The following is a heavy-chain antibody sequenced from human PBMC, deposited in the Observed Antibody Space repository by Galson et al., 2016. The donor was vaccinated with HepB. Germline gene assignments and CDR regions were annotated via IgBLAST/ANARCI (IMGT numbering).Heavy chain of an antibody. CDR3: AKGLGHQSTGWHYFET. J-gene: IGHJ4*02. CDR1: GFSFSTYG. V-gene: IGHV3-33*03. D-gene: IGHD2-8*02. CDR2: IWYDGRKE. Sequence: SLRLSCAASGFSFSTYGMHWVRQAPGKGLEWVAAIWYDGRKEYYADSVKGRFSISRDDPKNTLYLYMNTPTAEDTAVYYCAKGLGHQSTGWHYFETWGQGTMVTVSS.